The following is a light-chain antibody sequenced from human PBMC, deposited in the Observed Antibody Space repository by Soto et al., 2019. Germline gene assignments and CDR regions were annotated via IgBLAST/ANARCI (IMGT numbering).Light chain of an antibody. J-gene: IGLJ1*01. V-gene: IGLV2-11*01. CDR1: SSDIGGYNY. CDR3: CYYAGTTHV. CDR2: DVS. Sequence: QSALTQPPSVSGSPGQSVTISCTGTSSDIGGYNYVSWYQQLPGKAPKLMIYDVSNRPSGVPDRFSGSNSGNTASLTISGLQAEDADDYCCCYYAGTTHVFGAGTKLTVL.